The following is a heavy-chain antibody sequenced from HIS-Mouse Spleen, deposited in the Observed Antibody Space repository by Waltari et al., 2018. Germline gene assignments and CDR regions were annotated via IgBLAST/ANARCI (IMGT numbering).Heavy chain of an antibody. D-gene: IGHD2-2*01. CDR2: INHSGST. V-gene: IGHV4-34*01. CDR1: GGSFSGYY. J-gene: IGHJ5*02. CDR3: ARGHSTTIVVVPAANPIRRFDP. Sequence: QVQLQQWGAGLLKPSETLSLTCAVYGGSFSGYYWSWIRQPPGKGLEWIGEINHSGSTNYNPSLKSRVTISVDTSKNQFSLKLSSVTAADTAVYYCARGHSTTIVVVPAANPIRRFDPWGQGTLVTVSS.